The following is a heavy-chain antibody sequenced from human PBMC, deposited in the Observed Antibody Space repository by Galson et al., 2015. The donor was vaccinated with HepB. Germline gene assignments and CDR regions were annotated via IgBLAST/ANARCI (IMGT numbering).Heavy chain of an antibody. Sequence: SVKVSCKASGGTFSSYAISWVRQAPGQGLEWMGGIIPIFGTANYAQKFQGRVTITADESTSTAYMELSSLRSEDTAVYYCARSPYSSGWFDYWGQGTLVTVSS. CDR3: ARSPYSSGWFDY. CDR2: IIPIFGTA. V-gene: IGHV1-69*13. J-gene: IGHJ4*02. CDR1: GGTFSSYA. D-gene: IGHD6-19*01.